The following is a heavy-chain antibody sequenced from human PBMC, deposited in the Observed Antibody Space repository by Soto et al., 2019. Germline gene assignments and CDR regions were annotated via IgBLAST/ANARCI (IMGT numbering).Heavy chain of an antibody. V-gene: IGHV1-18*04. J-gene: IGHJ4*02. CDR1: GYTFTSYG. Sequence: ASVKVFCKASGYTFTSYGISWVRQAPGQGLEWMGWISAYNGNTNYAQKLQGRVTMTTDTSTSTAYMELRSLRSDDTAVYYCAARRRTYGSGSNQFDYWGQGTLVTVSS. CDR2: ISAYNGNT. CDR3: AARRRTYGSGSNQFDY. D-gene: IGHD3-10*01.